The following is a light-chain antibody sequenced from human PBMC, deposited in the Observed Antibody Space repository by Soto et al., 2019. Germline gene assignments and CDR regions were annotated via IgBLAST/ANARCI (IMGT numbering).Light chain of an antibody. CDR1: QSISSW. CDR2: DAS. CDR3: QQYNSYSPWT. Sequence: DIQMTQSPSTLSASVGDRVIITCRASQSISSWLAWYQQKPGKAPKLLIYDASSLESGVPSRFSGSGSGTEFTLTISSLQPDDFATYYCQQYNSYSPWTFGQGTKVEIK. J-gene: IGKJ1*01. V-gene: IGKV1-5*01.